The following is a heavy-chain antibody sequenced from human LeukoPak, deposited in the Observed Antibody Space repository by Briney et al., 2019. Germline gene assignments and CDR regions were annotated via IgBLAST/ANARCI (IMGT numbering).Heavy chain of an antibody. Sequence: EASVKLSCKASGGTFSSYAISWVRQAPGQGHEWMGGIIPIFGTANYAQKFQGRVTITADESTSTAYMELSSLRSEDTAVYYCARDGYSYGGDYWGQGTLVTVSS. CDR3: ARDGYSYGGDY. D-gene: IGHD5-18*01. CDR1: GGTFSSYA. CDR2: IIPIFGTA. J-gene: IGHJ4*02. V-gene: IGHV1-69*13.